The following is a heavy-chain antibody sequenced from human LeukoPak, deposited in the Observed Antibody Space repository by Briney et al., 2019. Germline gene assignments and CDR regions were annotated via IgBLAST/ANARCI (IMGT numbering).Heavy chain of an antibody. CDR3: ARVEMVYAHYYYYYMDV. D-gene: IGHD2-8*01. CDR1: GFTFSSYW. CDR2: IKQDGSEK. Sequence: GGSLRFSCAASGFTFSSYWMSWFRQAPGKGLEWVANIKQDGSEKYYVDSVKGRFTISRDNAKNSLYLQMNSLRAEDTAVYYCARVEMVYAHYYYYYMDVWGKGTTVTVSS. J-gene: IGHJ6*03. V-gene: IGHV3-7*01.